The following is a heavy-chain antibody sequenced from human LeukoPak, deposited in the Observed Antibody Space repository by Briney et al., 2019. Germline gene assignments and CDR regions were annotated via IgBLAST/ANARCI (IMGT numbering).Heavy chain of an antibody. D-gene: IGHD4-23*01. Sequence: GASVKVSCKTSGFTFSVYCIAWVRQAPGHGPEWMGWIFNHNGNTNYAQKFQGRVTVTTDKSTGKASMELRSLEDDDKAVYYCTRGVAVATAYYCDYWGQGTLVTVAS. CDR1: GFTFSVYC. V-gene: IGHV1-18*01. CDR3: TRGVAVATAYYCDY. J-gene: IGHJ4*02. CDR2: IFNHNGNT.